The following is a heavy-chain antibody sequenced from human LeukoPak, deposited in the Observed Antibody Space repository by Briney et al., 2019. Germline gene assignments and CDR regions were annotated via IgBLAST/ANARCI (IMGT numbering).Heavy chain of an antibody. V-gene: IGHV4-4*07. CDR2: IHTSGST. J-gene: IGHJ2*01. CDR3: ARSYYDSNWYFDF. CDR1: GGSISGYH. D-gene: IGHD3-9*01. Sequence: PSETLSLTCTVSGGSISGYHWSWIRQPAGKGLEWIGRIHTSGSTNYNPSLKSRVTMSVETSKDQFSLKLSSVTAADTAIYYCARSYYDSNWYFDFWGRGTLVTV.